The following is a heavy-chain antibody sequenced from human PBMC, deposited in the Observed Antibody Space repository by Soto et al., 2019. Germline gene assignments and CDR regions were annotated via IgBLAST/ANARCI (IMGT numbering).Heavy chain of an antibody. J-gene: IGHJ3*02. CDR1: GFSFSSYA. V-gene: IGHV3-23*01. CDR3: ATFWFSSAGSGYYDDSFDM. CDR2: ISPSSSTL. Sequence: GGSLRLSCAASGFSFSSYAMSWVRQAPGKXPEWVSAISPSSSTLYYADSVQGRFTISRDNSKSNVYLQMNSLRAEDTAVYYCATFWFSSAGSGYYDDSFDMRDRGTMVTVSS. D-gene: IGHD3-22*01.